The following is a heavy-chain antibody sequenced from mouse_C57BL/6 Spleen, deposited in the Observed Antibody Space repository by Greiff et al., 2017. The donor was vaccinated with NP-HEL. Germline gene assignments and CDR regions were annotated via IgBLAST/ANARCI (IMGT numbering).Heavy chain of an antibody. D-gene: IGHD2-1*01. V-gene: IGHV1-74*01. CDR3: AIYYGNYVEYFDV. CDR1: GYTFTSYW. CDR2: IHPSDSDT. J-gene: IGHJ1*03. Sequence: VQLQQPGAELVKPGASVKVSCKASGYTFTSYWMHWVKQRPGQGLEWIGRIHPSDSDTNYNQKFKGKATLTVDKSSSTAYMQLSSLTSEDSAVYYCAIYYGNYVEYFDVWGTGTTVTVSS.